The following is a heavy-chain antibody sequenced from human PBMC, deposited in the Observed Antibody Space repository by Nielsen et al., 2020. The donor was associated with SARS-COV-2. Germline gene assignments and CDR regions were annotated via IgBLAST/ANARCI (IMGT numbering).Heavy chain of an antibody. D-gene: IGHD3-9*01. CDR1: GLTLSTFW. Sequence: GEFLKISCTASGLTLSTFWMHWVRQVPGKGLVWVSRINPDGTSISYGDSVKGRFTISRDNAKNTLFLQMSSLRAEDTGIYYCARGDFDPDYWGQGTLVTVSS. CDR2: INPDGTSI. CDR3: ARGDFDPDY. V-gene: IGHV3-74*01. J-gene: IGHJ4*02.